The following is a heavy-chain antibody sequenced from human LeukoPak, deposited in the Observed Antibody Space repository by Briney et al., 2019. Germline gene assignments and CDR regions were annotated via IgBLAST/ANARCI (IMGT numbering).Heavy chain of an antibody. Sequence: GGSLRLSCAASGFTFSSYAMSWVRQAPGKGLEWVSAISGSGGSTYYADSVNGRFTISRDNSKNTLDLQMNSLRAEDTAVYYCAKDTNTYYYDSSGLSDAFDIWGQGTMVTVSS. D-gene: IGHD3-22*01. J-gene: IGHJ3*02. V-gene: IGHV3-23*01. CDR1: GFTFSSYA. CDR3: AKDTNTYYYDSSGLSDAFDI. CDR2: ISGSGGST.